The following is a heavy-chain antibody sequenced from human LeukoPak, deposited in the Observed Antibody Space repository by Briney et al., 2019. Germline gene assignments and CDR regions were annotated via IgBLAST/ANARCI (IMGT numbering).Heavy chain of an antibody. CDR1: GITLSNYG. J-gene: IGHJ4*02. Sequence: GGSLRLSCAVSGITLSNYGMSWVRQAPGKGLEWVAGISDSGGRTNYADSVKGRFTISRDNAQNSLYLQMNSLRVEDTALYYCAKGRGSCSSTSCTAHFDYWGQGTLVTVSS. V-gene: IGHV3-23*01. CDR2: ISDSGGRT. D-gene: IGHD2-2*01. CDR3: AKGRGSCSSTSCTAHFDY.